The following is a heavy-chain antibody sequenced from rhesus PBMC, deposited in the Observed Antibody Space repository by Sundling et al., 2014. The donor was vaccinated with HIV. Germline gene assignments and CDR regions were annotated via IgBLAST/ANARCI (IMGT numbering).Heavy chain of an antibody. CDR1: GFIFSNYA. Sequence: EVQLVETGGGLVQPGGSLKLSCAASGFIFSNYALSWVRQAPGKGLEWVSIINNNGGTTYYADSVRGRFTISRDNSKNTLSLQMNSLRAEDTAVYYCARHSANNYDHFDSWGQGVLVTVSS. CDR3: ARHSANNYDHFDS. V-gene: IGHV3-103*01. D-gene: IGHD2-39*01. J-gene: IGHJ4*01. CDR2: INNNGGTT.